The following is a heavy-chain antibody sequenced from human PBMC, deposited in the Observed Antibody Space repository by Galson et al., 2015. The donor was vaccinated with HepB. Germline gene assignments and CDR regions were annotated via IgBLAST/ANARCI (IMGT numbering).Heavy chain of an antibody. CDR1: GFTFSSYS. CDR2: ISSSSSYI. J-gene: IGHJ4*02. Sequence: SLRLSCAASGFTFSSYSMNWVRQAPGKGLEWVSSISSSSSYIYYADSVKGRFTISRDNAKNSLYLQMNSLRAEDTAVYYCARDGLAYCGGDCYSAFDYWGQGTLVTVSS. D-gene: IGHD2-21*02. CDR3: ARDGLAYCGGDCYSAFDY. V-gene: IGHV3-21*01.